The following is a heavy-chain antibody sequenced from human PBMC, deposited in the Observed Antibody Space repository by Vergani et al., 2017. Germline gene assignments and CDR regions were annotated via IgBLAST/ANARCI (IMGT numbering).Heavy chain of an antibody. V-gene: IGHV1-69*18. CDR1: GGTFSSYA. D-gene: IGHD4-17*01. CDR3: AKGAMWTTVTPDAFDI. CDR2: IIPIFGTA. J-gene: IGHJ3*02. Sequence: QVQLVQSGAEVKKPGSSVKVSCKASGGTFSSYAISWVRQAPGQGLEWMGRIIPIFGTANYAQKFQGRVTITADESTSTAYMELSSLRSEDTAVYYCAKGAMWTTVTPDAFDIWGQGTMVTVSS.